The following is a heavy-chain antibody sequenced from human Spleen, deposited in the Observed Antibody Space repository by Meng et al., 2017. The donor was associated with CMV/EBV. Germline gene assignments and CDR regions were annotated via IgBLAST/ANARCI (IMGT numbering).Heavy chain of an antibody. CDR3: ARHHHSPTFDY. J-gene: IGHJ4*02. CDR1: GGSFSSSIYY. Sequence: QRQLQGVGPGRGNPSGARALPCPGSGGSFSSSIYYLAWIRQPPGEGLEWIGSVVYSGTTYYTSSLKRRVSISVDTSKNQFSLKLSSVTAADTAVYYCARHHHSPTFDYWGQGTLVTVSS. V-gene: IGHV4-39*01. CDR2: VVYSGTT. D-gene: IGHD1-14*01.